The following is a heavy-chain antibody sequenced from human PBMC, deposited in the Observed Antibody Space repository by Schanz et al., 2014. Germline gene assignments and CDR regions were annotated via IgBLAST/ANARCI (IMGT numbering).Heavy chain of an antibody. CDR2: MYHSGSS. V-gene: IGHV4-59*11. Sequence: QVQLQESGPGLVKPSETLSLTCTVSGGSISSHFWSWIRQPPGKGLEWIGYMYHSGSSNYNPSLKSRVTISVDTSKNQFSLKMTSLTAADTAVYFCARVGGGILTSWYSLDSWGRGTLVTVSS. CDR3: ARVGGGILTSWYSLDS. D-gene: IGHD2-8*02. CDR1: GGSISSHF. J-gene: IGHJ4*02.